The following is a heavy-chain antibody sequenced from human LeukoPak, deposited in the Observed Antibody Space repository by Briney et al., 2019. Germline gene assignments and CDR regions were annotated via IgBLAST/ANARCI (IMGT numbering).Heavy chain of an antibody. V-gene: IGHV1-46*01. CDR3: ARSASVPKTETRDAVAGTEGWFDP. CDR1: GYTFTSYY. D-gene: IGHD6-19*01. Sequence: ASVKVSCKASGYTFTSYYMHWVRQAPGQGLEWMGIINPSGGSTSYAQKFQGRVTMTRDTSTSTVYMELSSLRSDDTAVYYCARSASVPKTETRDAVAGTEGWFDPWGQGTLVTVSS. CDR2: INPSGGST. J-gene: IGHJ5*02.